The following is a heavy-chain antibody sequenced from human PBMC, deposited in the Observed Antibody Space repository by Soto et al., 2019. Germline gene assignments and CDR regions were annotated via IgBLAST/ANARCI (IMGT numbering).Heavy chain of an antibody. Sequence: QVQLQESGPGLLKPLETLSLTCTVSGGSISSVEYQWSWIRQAPDKGLEWIGNIYEGGSTYSNPSVKSRVTISIDTSKNQFSLKVSSVSDADTAVYYCTRGPSGDKVDYWGQGTLVTVSS. CDR2: IYEGGST. D-gene: IGHD7-27*01. V-gene: IGHV4-30-4*01. CDR3: TRGPSGDKVDY. CDR1: GGSISSVEYQ. J-gene: IGHJ4*02.